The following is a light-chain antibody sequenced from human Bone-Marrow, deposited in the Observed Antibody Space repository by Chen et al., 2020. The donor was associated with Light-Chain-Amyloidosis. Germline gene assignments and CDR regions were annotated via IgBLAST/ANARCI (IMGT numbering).Light chain of an antibody. CDR2: DDS. J-gene: IGLJ3*02. CDR3: QVWDRSSDSPV. V-gene: IGLV3-21*02. Sequence: SYVLTQPSSVSVAPGQTATIACGGNNIGSTSVHWYQQTPGQAPLLVVYDDSDRPSGIPERLSGSNAGNTATLTISRVEAGEEADYYCQVWDRSSDSPVFGGGTKLTVL. CDR1: NIGSTS.